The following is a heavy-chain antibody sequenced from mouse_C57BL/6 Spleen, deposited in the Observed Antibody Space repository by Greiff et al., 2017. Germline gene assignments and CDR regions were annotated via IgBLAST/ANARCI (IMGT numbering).Heavy chain of an antibody. J-gene: IGHJ2*01. CDR3: ARGGYDGCLLDY. D-gene: IGHD2-3*01. V-gene: IGHV1-69*01. Sequence: QVQLQQPGAELVMPGASVKLSCKASGYTFTSYWMHWVKQRPGQGLEWIGEIDPSDSYTNYNQKFKGKSTLTVDKSSSPAYMQLSSLTSEDSAVYYCARGGYDGCLLDYWGQGTTLTVSS. CDR1: GYTFTSYW. CDR2: IDPSDSYT.